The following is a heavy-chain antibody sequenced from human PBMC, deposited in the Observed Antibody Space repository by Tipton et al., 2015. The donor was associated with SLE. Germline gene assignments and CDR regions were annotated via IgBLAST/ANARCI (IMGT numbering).Heavy chain of an antibody. V-gene: IGHV4-4*07. D-gene: IGHD5-18*01. J-gene: IGHJ5*02. CDR2: IYTNENT. Sequence: GLEWIGRIYTNENTNYNPSLKSRVTMSVDTSKNQFSLRLTSVIAADTAVYYCARLHGYSYGLNWFDPWGQGTLISVSS. CDR3: ARLHGYSYGLNWFDP.